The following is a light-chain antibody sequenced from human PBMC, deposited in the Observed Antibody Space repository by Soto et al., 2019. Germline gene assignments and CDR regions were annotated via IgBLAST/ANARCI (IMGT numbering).Light chain of an antibody. CDR2: GAS. CDR3: QQHINWPLT. Sequence: DIVLTQSPGTLSLSPGERATLSCRASQIISSTYLGWYQQKPGQAPRLLIYGASSRATGIPDRFSGSGSGTDFTLTISRLEPEDFAVYYCQQHINWPLTFGGGTKV. J-gene: IGKJ4*01. V-gene: IGKV3D-20*02. CDR1: QIISSTY.